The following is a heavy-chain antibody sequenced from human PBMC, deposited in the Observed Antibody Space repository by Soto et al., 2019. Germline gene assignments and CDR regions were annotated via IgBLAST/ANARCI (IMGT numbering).Heavy chain of an antibody. CDR1: WGYLSGFY. CDR3: ARGHPYYDILTGYRTGYSYYGMDV. J-gene: IGHJ6*02. CDR2: INHSGST. V-gene: IGHV4-34*01. D-gene: IGHD3-9*01. Sequence: SGNPFPTCAVFWGYLSGFYWSWIPPPPGKGLGLIGEINHSGSTNYNPSLRSRVTISVDTSKNQFSLKLSSVTAADTAVYYCARGHPYYDILTGYRTGYSYYGMDVWGQGTTVTVSS.